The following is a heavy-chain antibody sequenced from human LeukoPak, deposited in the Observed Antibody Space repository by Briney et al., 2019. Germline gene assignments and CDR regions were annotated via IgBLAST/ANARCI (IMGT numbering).Heavy chain of an antibody. Sequence: GGSLRLSCAASGFTFSSYSMNWVRQAPGKGLEWVSSISSSSSYIYYADSVEGRFTISRDNAKNSLYLQMNSLRAEDTAVYYCAKGYRNHLLILLDSWGQGTLVTVSS. CDR1: GFTFSSYS. V-gene: IGHV3-21*01. D-gene: IGHD3-16*01. CDR3: AKGYRNHLLILLDS. CDR2: ISSSSSYI. J-gene: IGHJ5*01.